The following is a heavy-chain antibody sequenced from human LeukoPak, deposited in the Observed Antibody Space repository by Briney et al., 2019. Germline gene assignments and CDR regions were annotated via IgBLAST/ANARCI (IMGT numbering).Heavy chain of an antibody. Sequence: GGSLRLSCATSGFTFSSHWMHWVRQDPGVGLVSVTRVNGRGDWTHYADSVRGRFIISRDNAENTISLQMNNPRAEDTAVYFCAREVFEGQRQSDAFDVWGQGTMVTVSS. J-gene: IGHJ3*01. CDR3: AREVFEGQRQSDAFDV. D-gene: IGHD6-25*01. V-gene: IGHV3-74*01. CDR1: GFTFSSHW. CDR2: VNGRGDWT.